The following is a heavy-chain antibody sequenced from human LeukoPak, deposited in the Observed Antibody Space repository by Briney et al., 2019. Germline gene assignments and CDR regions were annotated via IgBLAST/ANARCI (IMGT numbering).Heavy chain of an antibody. D-gene: IGHD6-19*01. Sequence: PGGSLRLSCAAPGFTFSSYGMHWVRQAPGKGLEWVAVISYDGSNKYYADSVKGRFTISRDNSKNTLYLQMNSLRAEDTAVYYCAKDGGSSGSYGMDVWGQGTTVTVSS. CDR3: AKDGGSSGSYGMDV. J-gene: IGHJ6*02. V-gene: IGHV3-30*18. CDR1: GFTFSSYG. CDR2: ISYDGSNK.